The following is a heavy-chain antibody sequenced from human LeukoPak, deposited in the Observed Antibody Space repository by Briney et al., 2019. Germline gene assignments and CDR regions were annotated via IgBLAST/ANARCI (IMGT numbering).Heavy chain of an antibody. J-gene: IGHJ4*02. Sequence: SETLSLTCTVSGYSISSGYYWGWIRQPPGKGLEWIGSIYHSGRTYYNPSLKSRVTISVDTSKNQFSLKLSSVTAADTAVYYCARVMITFGGVIMRGYDYWGQGTLVTVSS. CDR2: IYHSGRT. CDR3: ARVMITFGGVIMRGYDY. CDR1: GYSISSGYY. V-gene: IGHV4-38-2*02. D-gene: IGHD3-16*02.